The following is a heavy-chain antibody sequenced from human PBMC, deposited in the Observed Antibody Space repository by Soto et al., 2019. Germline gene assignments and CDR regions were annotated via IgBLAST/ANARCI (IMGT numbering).Heavy chain of an antibody. CDR3: ARGGVDGEELDL. Sequence: VQLVESGGGVVQPGRSLRLSCAASGFTFRTYCMYWVRQAPGKGLEWVAVIWYDASNKYYADSVKGRFTISRDNSENTLYLQMNSLRAEDTAVYYCARGGVDGEELDLWGQGTLVTVSS. V-gene: IGHV3-33*01. J-gene: IGHJ4*02. D-gene: IGHD5-12*01. CDR2: IWYDASNK. CDR1: GFTFRTYC.